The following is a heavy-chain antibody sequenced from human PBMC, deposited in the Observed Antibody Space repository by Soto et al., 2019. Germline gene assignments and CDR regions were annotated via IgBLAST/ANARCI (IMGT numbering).Heavy chain of an antibody. Sequence: QVQLVQSGPELKKPGSSVKVSCKAPGDTFNSYGISWVRQAPGQGLEWMGGIVPMFGATNLALKFEDRVTITADELTTTVYMEIRGLTSEDTAVYYCARDLADVHLWDAFDVWGHGTRVTVSS. J-gene: IGHJ3*01. V-gene: IGHV1-69*01. CDR3: ARDLADVHLWDAFDV. D-gene: IGHD6-13*01. CDR2: IVPMFGAT. CDR1: GDTFNSYG.